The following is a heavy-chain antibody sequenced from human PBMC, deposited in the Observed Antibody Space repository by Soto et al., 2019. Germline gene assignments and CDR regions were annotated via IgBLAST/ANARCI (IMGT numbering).Heavy chain of an antibody. Sequence: PGGSLRLSCAGSGFNFFYAWMTWVRQAPGKGLEWVGRVKSKPGGETIDYAAPVKGRFTISRDDSKNSVFLQMNSLRAEDTAVYYCTRVHMLAVPAASPWFDPWGQGTRVTVSS. CDR1: GFNFFYAW. D-gene: IGHD2-2*01. J-gene: IGHJ5*02. CDR2: VKSKPGGETI. V-gene: IGHV3-15*01. CDR3: TRVHMLAVPAASPWFDP.